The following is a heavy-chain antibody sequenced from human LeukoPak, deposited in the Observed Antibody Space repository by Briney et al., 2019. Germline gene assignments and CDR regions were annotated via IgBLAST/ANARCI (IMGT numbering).Heavy chain of an antibody. Sequence: PGGSLRLSCAASGFTFSSHWMHWVRQAPGKGQVWVSRINSDGTSTTYADSMKGRFTISRDNAKNTLYLQMNSLRVEDTAVFHCAREGTYSNGPDYWGQGTLVTVSS. CDR1: GFTFSSHW. J-gene: IGHJ4*02. D-gene: IGHD3-22*01. V-gene: IGHV3-74*01. CDR3: AREGTYSNGPDY. CDR2: INSDGTST.